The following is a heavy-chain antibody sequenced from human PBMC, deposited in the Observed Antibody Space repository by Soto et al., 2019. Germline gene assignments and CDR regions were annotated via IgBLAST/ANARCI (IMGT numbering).Heavy chain of an antibody. CDR2: LIPVFGSP. D-gene: IGHD1-1*01. V-gene: IGHV1-69*01. J-gene: IGHJ6*02. CDR1: GGTFSKDA. CDR3: TRVLGYAFEPGKTRYYAMDV. Sequence: QVQLVQSGAEVKKPGSSVTVSCKTSGGTFSKDAINWVRQAPGQGLEWMGLLIPVFGSPIYAQKFQGRIRITADESTRTAFMDLSSLRSEDTAVYYCTRVLGYAFEPGKTRYYAMDVWGQGTTVSVS.